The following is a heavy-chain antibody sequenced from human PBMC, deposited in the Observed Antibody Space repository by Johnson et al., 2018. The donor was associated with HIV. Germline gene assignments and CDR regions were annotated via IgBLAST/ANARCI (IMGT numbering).Heavy chain of an antibody. J-gene: IGHJ3*02. D-gene: IGHD4-23*01. CDR3: AKALTTVVTPGPEAFDI. V-gene: IGHV3-9*01. CDR1: GFTFDDYA. CDR2: ISWNSGSI. Sequence: VQLVESGGCVVRPGGSLRLSCAASGFTFDDYAMHWVRQAPGKGLEWVSGISWNSGSIGYADSVKGRFTISRDNSKNTLYLQMNSLRAEETAVYYCAKALTTVVTPGPEAFDIWGQGTMVTVSS.